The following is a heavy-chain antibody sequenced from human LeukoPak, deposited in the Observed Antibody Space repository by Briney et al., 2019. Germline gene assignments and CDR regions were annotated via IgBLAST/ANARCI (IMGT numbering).Heavy chain of an antibody. CDR3: VRAAPRDCSSTSCSLFDN. CDR1: GFTFNNYA. CDR2: ISIRGDGT. J-gene: IGHJ4*02. Sequence: QPGGSLRLSCVASGFTFNNYAMSWVRQAPGKGLEWVSGISIRGDGTYYAGSVKGRFTISRDKSYNTLYLQMNSLRAEDTAVYYCVRAAPRDCSSTSCSLFDNWGQGTLVTVSS. D-gene: IGHD2-2*01. V-gene: IGHV3-23*01.